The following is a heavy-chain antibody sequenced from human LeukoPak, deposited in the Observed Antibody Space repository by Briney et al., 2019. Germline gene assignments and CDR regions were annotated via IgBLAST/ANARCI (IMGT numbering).Heavy chain of an antibody. CDR2: IHYSEST. CDR3: ARGYFWSGRVHYYYYMGV. CDR1: GGPIRSYY. V-gene: IGHV4-59*01. D-gene: IGHD3-3*01. Sequence: PSETLSLTCTVSGGPIRSYYCSWMRQPPGKGLERIRNIHYSESTNFNPSLKSRVAIAVDTSKNQFSLSMRSVTAADTAVYYCARGYFWSGRVHYYYYMGVWGKGTTVTVSS. J-gene: IGHJ6*03.